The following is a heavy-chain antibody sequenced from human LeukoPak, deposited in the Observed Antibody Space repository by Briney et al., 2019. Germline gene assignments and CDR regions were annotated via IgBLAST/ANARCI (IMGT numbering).Heavy chain of an antibody. CDR2: IIPIFGTA. CDR3: ARLYCSGGSCYSANWFDP. V-gene: IGHV1-69*01. J-gene: IGHJ5*02. Sequence: EASVKVSCKASGGTFSSYAISWVRQDPGQGLEWMGGIIPIFGTANYAQKFQGRVTITADESTSTAYMELSSLRSEDTAVYYCARLYCSGGSCYSANWFDPWGQGTLVTVSS. CDR1: GGTFSSYA. D-gene: IGHD2-15*01.